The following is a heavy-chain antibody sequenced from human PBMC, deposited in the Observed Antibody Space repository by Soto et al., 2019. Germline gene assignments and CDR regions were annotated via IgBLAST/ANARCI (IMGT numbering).Heavy chain of an antibody. Sequence: PGGSLRLSCSASGFTFSSYAMSWVRQAPGKGLEWVSAISGSGGSTYYADSVKGRFTISRDNSKNTLYLQMNSLRAEDTAVYYCAKATYYYDSSGYYPFDYWGQGTLVTVYS. V-gene: IGHV3-23*01. J-gene: IGHJ4*02. CDR3: AKATYYYDSSGYYPFDY. D-gene: IGHD3-22*01. CDR1: GFTFSSYA. CDR2: ISGSGGST.